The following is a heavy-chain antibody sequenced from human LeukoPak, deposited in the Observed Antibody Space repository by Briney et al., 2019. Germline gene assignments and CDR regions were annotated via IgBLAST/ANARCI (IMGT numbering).Heavy chain of an antibody. CDR1: GFTFSSYA. Sequence: GGSLRLSCAASGFTFSSYAMSWVRQAPGKGLEWVSAISGSGGSTYYADSVKGRFTISRDNAKNTLYLQLDSLRAEDTAIYYCASPAWSDALDMWGQGTRVTVSS. V-gene: IGHV3-23*01. D-gene: IGHD2-15*01. CDR3: ASPAWSDALDM. CDR2: ISGSGGST. J-gene: IGHJ3*02.